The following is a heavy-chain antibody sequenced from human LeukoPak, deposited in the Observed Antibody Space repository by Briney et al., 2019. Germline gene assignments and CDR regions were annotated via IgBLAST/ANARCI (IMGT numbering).Heavy chain of an antibody. CDR2: VNLQGST. J-gene: IGHJ4*02. Sequence: SGTLSLTCGVSGGSITNTNYWTWVRQPPGKGLEWSGEVNLQGSTNYNPSLMGRVAIAVDTSENHISLQLTSVTAADTAVYYCAREGGPYRPLDYSGQGTLVTVSS. CDR1: GGSITNTNY. V-gene: IGHV4-4*02. CDR3: AREGGPYRPLDY.